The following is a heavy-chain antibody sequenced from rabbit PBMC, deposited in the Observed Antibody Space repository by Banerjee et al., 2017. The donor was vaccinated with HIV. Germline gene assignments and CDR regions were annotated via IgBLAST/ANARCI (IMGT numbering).Heavy chain of an antibody. J-gene: IGHJ3*01. CDR2: IVSTNSVT. D-gene: IGHD3-3*01. CDR1: GIDFSNYYH. Sequence: QEQLVESGGGLVQPEGSLTPTCKASGIDFSNYYHMCWVRQAPGKGLELIACIVSTNSVTWYASWAKGRFTISKTSSTTVTLQMTSLTVADTATYFCARSPVVSPLWGQGTLVTVS. CDR3: ARSPVVSPL. V-gene: IGHV1S45*01.